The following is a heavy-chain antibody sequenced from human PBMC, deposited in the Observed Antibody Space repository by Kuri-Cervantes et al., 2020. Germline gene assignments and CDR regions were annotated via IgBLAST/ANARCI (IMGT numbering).Heavy chain of an antibody. V-gene: IGHV3-48*03. D-gene: IGHD1-1*01. CDR1: GFTFSSYE. J-gene: IGHJ6*03. CDR2: ISSSGSTI. CDR3: ARVTRRYNWNDLSRDYYYMDV. Sequence: GESLKISCAASGFTFSSYEMNWVRQAPGKGLEWVSYISSSGSTIYYADSVKGRFTISRDNSKNTLYLQMNSQRAEDTAVYYCARVTRRYNWNDLSRDYYYMDVWGKGATVTVSS.